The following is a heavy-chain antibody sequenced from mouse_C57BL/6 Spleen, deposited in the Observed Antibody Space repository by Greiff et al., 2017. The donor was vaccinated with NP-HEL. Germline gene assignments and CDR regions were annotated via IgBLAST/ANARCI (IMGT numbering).Heavy chain of an antibody. CDR1: GFTFSDYG. J-gene: IGHJ4*01. CDR3: ARGIITTDAMDY. D-gene: IGHD1-1*01. V-gene: IGHV5-17*01. CDR2: ISSGSSTI. Sequence: EVKVIESGGGLVKPGGSLKLSCAASGFTFSDYGMHWVRQAPEKGLEWVAYISSGSSTIYYADTVKGRFTISRDNAKNTLFLQMTSLRSEDTAMYYCARGIITTDAMDYWGQGTSVTVSS.